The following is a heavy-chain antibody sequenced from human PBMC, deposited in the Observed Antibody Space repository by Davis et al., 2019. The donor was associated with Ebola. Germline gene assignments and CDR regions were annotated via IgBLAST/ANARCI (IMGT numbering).Heavy chain of an antibody. CDR3: ARDGPNNRDAFDT. CDR2: ISAYNGNT. J-gene: IGHJ3*02. Sequence: AASVKVSCKASGYTFTSYGISWVRQAPGQGLEWMGWISAYNGNTNYAQKFQGRVTMTRNTAISTVYMELSSLKSEDTAVYYCARDGPNNRDAFDTWGQGAMVTVSS. CDR1: GYTFTSYG. V-gene: IGHV1-18*01.